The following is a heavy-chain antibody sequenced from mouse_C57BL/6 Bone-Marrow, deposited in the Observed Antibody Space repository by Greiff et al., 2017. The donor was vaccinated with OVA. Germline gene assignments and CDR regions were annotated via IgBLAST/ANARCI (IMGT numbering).Heavy chain of an antibody. J-gene: IGHJ1*03. CDR3: TTSGWYWYFDV. V-gene: IGHV14-4*01. D-gene: IGHD1-1*02. CDR1: GFNIKDDY. Sequence: VQLQQSGAELVRPGASVKLSCTASGFNIKDDYMHWVKQRPEQGLEWIGWIDPENGDTEYASKFQGKATRTADTSSHTAYLQLSSLTSEDTAVYYCTTSGWYWYFDVWGTGTTVTVSS. CDR2: IDPENGDT.